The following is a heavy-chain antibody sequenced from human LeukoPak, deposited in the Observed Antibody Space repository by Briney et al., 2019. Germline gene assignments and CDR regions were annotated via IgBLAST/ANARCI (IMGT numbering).Heavy chain of an antibody. D-gene: IGHD4-17*01. CDR1: GGSISSGGYY. Sequence: SETLSLTCTVSGGSISSGGYYWSWIRQHPGKGLEWLGYIYYSGSTYYNPSLKSRVTISVDTSKNQFSLKLSSVTAADTAVYYCSTFRRDYGDSYHFDYWGQGTLVTVSS. V-gene: IGHV4-31*03. CDR2: IYYSGST. J-gene: IGHJ4*02. CDR3: STFRRDYGDSYHFDY.